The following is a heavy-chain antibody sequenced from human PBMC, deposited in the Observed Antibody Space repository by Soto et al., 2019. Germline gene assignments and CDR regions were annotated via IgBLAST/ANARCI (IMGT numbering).Heavy chain of an antibody. V-gene: IGHV3-23*01. CDR2: ISGSGVSI. J-gene: IGHJ4*02. Sequence: GSLRLSCAASGFTFSTYVMGWVRQAPGKGLEWVSVISGSGVSIYYGDSVKGRFTISRDNAKNSLYLQMNSLRAEDTAVYYCGYSGYVHFDYWGQGTLVTVSS. CDR3: GYSGYVHFDY. CDR1: GFTFSTYV. D-gene: IGHD5-12*01.